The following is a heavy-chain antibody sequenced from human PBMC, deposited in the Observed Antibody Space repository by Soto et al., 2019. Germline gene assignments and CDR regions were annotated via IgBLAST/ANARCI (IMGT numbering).Heavy chain of an antibody. CDR1: GFTFSSYG. Sequence: QVQLVESGGGVVQPGRSLRLSCAASGFTFSSYGMHWVRQAPGKGLEWVAVIWYDGSNKYYADSVKGRFTISRDNSKNTLYLQMNSLRAEDTAVYYCAREITMVRGAAYYYYGMDVWGKGTTVTVSS. D-gene: IGHD3-10*01. J-gene: IGHJ6*04. CDR3: AREITMVRGAAYYYYGMDV. V-gene: IGHV3-33*01. CDR2: IWYDGSNK.